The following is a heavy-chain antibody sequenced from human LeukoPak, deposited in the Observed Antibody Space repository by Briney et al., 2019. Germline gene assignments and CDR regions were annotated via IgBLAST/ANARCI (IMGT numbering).Heavy chain of an antibody. J-gene: IGHJ4*02. D-gene: IGHD5-24*01. CDR1: GGSINGFY. CDR2: IYNGGTT. Sequence: SETLSLTCTVSGGSINGFYWSWIRQPPGRGLEWIGYIYNGGTTTYNPSVKSRVTISVDTSRNQFSLKLSSVTAADTAVYYCARRKDGYTVFDFWGQGTLVTVPS. V-gene: IGHV4-4*09. CDR3: ARRKDGYTVFDF.